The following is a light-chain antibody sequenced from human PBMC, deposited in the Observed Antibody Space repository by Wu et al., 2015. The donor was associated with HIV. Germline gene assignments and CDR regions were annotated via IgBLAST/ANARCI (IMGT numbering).Light chain of an antibody. J-gene: IGKJ1*01. CDR2: KAS. Sequence: DIQMTQSPSTLSASVGDRVTITCRASQSISNWLAWYQQKPGKAPKLLIYKASSLESGVPSRFSGSESGTEFTLTISSLQPDDFATYYCQQYNSSFGQGTKVEIK. CDR3: QQYNSS. CDR1: QSISNW. V-gene: IGKV1-5*03.